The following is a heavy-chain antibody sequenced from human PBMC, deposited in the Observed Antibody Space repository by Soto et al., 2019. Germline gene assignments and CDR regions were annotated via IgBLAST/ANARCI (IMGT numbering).Heavy chain of an antibody. D-gene: IGHD3-22*01. Sequence: GGSLRLSCAASGFTFSNAWMNWVRQAPGKGLEWVGRIKSKTDGGTTDYAAPVKGRFTISRDDSKNTLYLQMNSLKTEDTAVYYCTSDAYYYDSRGYSEGFDPWGQGTLVTVSS. CDR2: IKSKTDGGTT. CDR3: TSDAYYYDSRGYSEGFDP. J-gene: IGHJ5*02. CDR1: GFTFSNAW. V-gene: IGHV3-15*07.